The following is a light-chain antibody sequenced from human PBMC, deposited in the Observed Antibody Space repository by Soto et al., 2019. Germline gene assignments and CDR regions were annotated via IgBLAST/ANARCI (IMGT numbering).Light chain of an antibody. CDR2: EVS. J-gene: IGLJ2*01. CDR1: SSDVGVDNY. Sequence: QSALTQPPSASGYPGQSVAISCTGTSSDVGVDNYVSWYQQHPGKAPKLMIYEVSKRPSGVPDRFSGSKSGNTASLTVSGLQAEDEADYYCSSFAGNNNLVFGGGTKLTVL. V-gene: IGLV2-8*01. CDR3: SSFAGNNNLV.